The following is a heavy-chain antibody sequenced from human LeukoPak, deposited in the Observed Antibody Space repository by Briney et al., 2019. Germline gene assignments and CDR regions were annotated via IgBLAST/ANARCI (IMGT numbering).Heavy chain of an antibody. CDR2: ISYDGSNK. D-gene: IGHD6-19*01. CDR3: ARVGSGWPEMDY. CDR1: GFTFSSYG. V-gene: IGHV3-30*03. Sequence: GRSLRLSCAASGFTFSSYGMHWVRQAPGKGLEWVAVISYDGSNKYYADSVKGRFTISRDNSRNILYLHMDSLRADDTAVYYCARVGSGWPEMDYWGQGTLVTVSS. J-gene: IGHJ4*02.